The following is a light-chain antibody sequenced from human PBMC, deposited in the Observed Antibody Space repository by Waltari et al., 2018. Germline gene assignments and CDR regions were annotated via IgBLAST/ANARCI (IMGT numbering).Light chain of an antibody. V-gene: IGKV4-1*01. J-gene: IGKJ2*01. CDR1: QCVLYSSNNKNY. CDR3: QQYYSTPYT. CDR2: WAS. Sequence: DIVMTQSPDSLAVSLGERATINCKSSQCVLYSSNNKNYLAWHQQKPGQPPKLLLYWASTRESGVPDRFSGSGSGTDFTLTISTLQAEDVAIYYCQQYYSTPYTFGQGTKLEIK.